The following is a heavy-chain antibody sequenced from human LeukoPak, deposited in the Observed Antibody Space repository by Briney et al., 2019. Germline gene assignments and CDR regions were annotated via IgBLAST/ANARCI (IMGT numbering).Heavy chain of an antibody. D-gene: IGHD3-22*01. V-gene: IGHV3-33*06. CDR3: ANPLPYYDSSGYIAGDG. Sequence: TGGSLRLSCEASGFTFSSYGMHWVRQAPGKGLEWVAVIWFDGGNKYYGDSVKGRFTISRDNSKNTLYLQMNSLRAEDTAVYYCANPLPYYDSSGYIAGDGWGQGTLVTVSS. CDR1: GFTFSSYG. J-gene: IGHJ4*02. CDR2: IWFDGGNK.